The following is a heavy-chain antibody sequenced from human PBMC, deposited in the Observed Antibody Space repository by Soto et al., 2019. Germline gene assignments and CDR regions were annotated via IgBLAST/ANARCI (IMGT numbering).Heavy chain of an antibody. CDR3: ARGFGHSSGWYYYYGMDV. Sequence: SETMSLTCAVYGGSSSGYYVSWIRQPPGKGLEWIGEINHSGSTNYNPSLKSRVTISVDTSKNQFSLKLSSVTAADTAVYYCARGFGHSSGWYYYYGMDVWGQGTTVTVSS. CDR2: INHSGST. CDR1: GGSSSGYY. V-gene: IGHV4-34*01. J-gene: IGHJ6*02. D-gene: IGHD6-19*01.